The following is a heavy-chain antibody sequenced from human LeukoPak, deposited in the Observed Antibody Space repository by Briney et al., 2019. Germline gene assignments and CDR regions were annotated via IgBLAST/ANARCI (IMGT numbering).Heavy chain of an antibody. CDR2: ISGSGGST. J-gene: IGHJ4*02. D-gene: IGHD3-10*01. Sequence: GGSLRLSCAASGFTFSSYAMSWVRQAPGKGLEWVSAISGSGGSTYYADSVKGRFTISRDNSKNTLYLQMSSLRAEDTAVYYCARGPSGGELDYWGQGTLVTVSS. CDR1: GFTFSSYA. V-gene: IGHV3-23*01. CDR3: ARGPSGGELDY.